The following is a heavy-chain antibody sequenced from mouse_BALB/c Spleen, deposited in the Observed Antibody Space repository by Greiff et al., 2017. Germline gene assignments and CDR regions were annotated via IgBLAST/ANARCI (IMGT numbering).Heavy chain of an antibody. J-gene: IGHJ2*01. CDR1: GFTFSSFG. Sequence: EVKLMESGGGLVQPGGSRKLSCAASGFTFSSFGMHWVRQAPEKGLEWVAYISSGSSTIYYADTVKGRFTISRDNPKNTLFLQMTSLRSEDTAMYYCARSGGYDERVVYYFDYWGQGTTLTVSS. CDR2: ISSGSSTI. CDR3: ARSGGYDERVVYYFDY. V-gene: IGHV5-17*02. D-gene: IGHD2-2*01.